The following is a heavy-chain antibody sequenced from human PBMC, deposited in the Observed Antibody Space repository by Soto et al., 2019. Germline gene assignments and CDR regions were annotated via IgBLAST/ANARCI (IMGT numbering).Heavy chain of an antibody. CDR1: GFTFSGYS. CDR2: ICSSSSTI. D-gene: IGHD3-22*01. J-gene: IGHJ4*02. V-gene: IGHV3-48*02. Sequence: QPGGSLRLSCAASGFTFSGYSRNWVRQPAGKGLEWVSYICSSSSTIYYAASVKGRFTISRDNAKNSLYLQMNSLRDEDTAVYYCARAGDSSGYPFDYWGQGTLVTVSS. CDR3: ARAGDSSGYPFDY.